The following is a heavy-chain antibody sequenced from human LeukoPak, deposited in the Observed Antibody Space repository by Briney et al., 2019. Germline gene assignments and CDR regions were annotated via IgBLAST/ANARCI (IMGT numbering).Heavy chain of an antibody. CDR3: ARRRFVRGPDVVNPFDY. Sequence: GSLRLSCAASGFTFSSYWMSWVRQAPGKGLEWIGSINYSGSTYYNPSLKSRVTISVDTSKNQFSLELSSVTAADTAVYYCARRRFVRGPDVVNPFDYWGQGTLVTVSS. V-gene: IGHV4-39*01. CDR2: INYSGST. D-gene: IGHD2-8*01. CDR1: GFTFSSYW. J-gene: IGHJ4*02.